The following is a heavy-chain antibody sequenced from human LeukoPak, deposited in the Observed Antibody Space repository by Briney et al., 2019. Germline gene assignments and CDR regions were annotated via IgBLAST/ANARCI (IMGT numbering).Heavy chain of an antibody. V-gene: IGHV3-48*01. CDR2: ISSSSSTI. Sequence: GGSLRLSCAASGFTFSSYSMSWVRQAPGKGLEWVSYISSSSSTIYYADSVKGRFTISRDNAKNSLYLQMNSLRAEDTAVYYCARDPSGYYDFWSGYSGVNWFDPWGQGTLVTVSS. J-gene: IGHJ5*02. CDR1: GFTFSSYS. CDR3: ARDPSGYYDFWSGYSGVNWFDP. D-gene: IGHD3-3*01.